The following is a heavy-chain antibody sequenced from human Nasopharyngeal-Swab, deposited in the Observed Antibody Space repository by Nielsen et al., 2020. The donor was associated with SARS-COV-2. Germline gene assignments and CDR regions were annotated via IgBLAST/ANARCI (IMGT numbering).Heavy chain of an antibody. Sequence: GEPLTLSCAASGLTLSTNDMNWVRVAAGKGLEWVSYISGSSSATYYADSVKGRFTLSRDNAKNSLHLQMNSLRDDDTAVYYCARGWLADWGQGTPVTVSS. CDR3: ARGWLAD. V-gene: IGHV3-48*02. D-gene: IGHD3-9*01. CDR1: GLTLSTND. CDR2: ISGSSSAT. J-gene: IGHJ4*02.